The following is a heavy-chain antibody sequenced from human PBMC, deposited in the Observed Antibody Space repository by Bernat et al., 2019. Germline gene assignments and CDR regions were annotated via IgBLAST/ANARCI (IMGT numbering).Heavy chain of an antibody. CDR2: IHYSGST. J-gene: IGHJ6*03. CDR3: ARVSMGTPHAYYYCMDV. V-gene: IGHV4-31*03. D-gene: IGHD4-23*01. CDR1: GGSISSGGYY. Sequence: QVQLQESGPGLVKPSQTLSLTCTVSGGSISSGGYYWSWIRQHPGKGLEWLGYIHYSGSTYYHPSLKSRVTISVDTSKNQFSLKLSSVTAADTAVYYCARVSMGTPHAYYYCMDVWDKGTTVTVSS.